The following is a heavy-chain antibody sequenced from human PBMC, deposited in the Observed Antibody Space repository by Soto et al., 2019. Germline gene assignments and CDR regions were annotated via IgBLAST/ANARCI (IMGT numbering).Heavy chain of an antibody. D-gene: IGHD3-16*01. CDR2: IWYDGSNK. CDR3: ARDTDYVFTYGMDV. V-gene: IGHV3-33*01. J-gene: IGHJ6*02. Sequence: QVQLVESGGGVVQPGRSLRLSCAASGFTFSSYGMHWVRQAPGKGLEWVAVIWYDGSNKYYADSVKSRFTISRDNSKNTLYLQMNRLRAEDTAVYYCARDTDYVFTYGMDVWGQGTTVTVSS. CDR1: GFTFSSYG.